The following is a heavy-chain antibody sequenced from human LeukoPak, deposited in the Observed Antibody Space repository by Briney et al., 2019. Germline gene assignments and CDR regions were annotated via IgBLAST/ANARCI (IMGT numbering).Heavy chain of an antibody. D-gene: IGHD3-16*02. CDR2: ISDSGGST. Sequence: GGSLRLSCVASGFTFSDYAMSWVRQAPGKGLEWVSGISDSGGSTYYADSVKGRCTISRDNSKSTASLQMNNLRAEDTAVYFCARHDSFIPYWGQGTLVTVTS. CDR3: ARHDSFIPY. J-gene: IGHJ4*02. V-gene: IGHV3-23*01. CDR1: GFTFSDYA.